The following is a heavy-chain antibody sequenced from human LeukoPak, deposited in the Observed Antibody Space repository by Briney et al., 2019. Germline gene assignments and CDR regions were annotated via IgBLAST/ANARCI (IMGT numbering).Heavy chain of an antibody. CDR3: ARDSYLVRYYDSSGYYLDY. D-gene: IGHD3-22*01. V-gene: IGHV3-48*04. CDR1: GFTFSSYS. Sequence: GGSLRLSCVASGFTFSSYSMNWVRQAPGKGLEWVSYISSSSSTIYYADSVKGRFTISRDNAKNSLYLQMNSLRAEDTAVYYCARDSYLVRYYDSSGYYLDYWGQGTLVTVSS. J-gene: IGHJ4*02. CDR2: ISSSSSTI.